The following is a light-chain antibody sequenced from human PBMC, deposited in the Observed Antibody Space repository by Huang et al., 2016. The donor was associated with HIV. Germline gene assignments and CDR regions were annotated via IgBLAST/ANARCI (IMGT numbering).Light chain of an antibody. CDR1: QSVSSI. CDR2: GAS. CDR3: QHYNDWPVT. J-gene: IGKJ1*01. V-gene: IGKV3-15*01. Sequence: EIVMPQSPATLSVSPGERATLSCRASQSVSSILAWYQHKPGQAPWLLSYGASTRAPGFPARFSGSGSGTEFTLTSRSLQSEDFVVYYCQHYNDWPVTFGQGTKVEIK.